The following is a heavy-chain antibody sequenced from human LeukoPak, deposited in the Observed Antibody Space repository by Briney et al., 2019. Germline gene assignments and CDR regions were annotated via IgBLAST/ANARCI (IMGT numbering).Heavy chain of an antibody. CDR1: GDSVSRSDAY. J-gene: IGHJ1*01. CDR2: IYYNGRT. Sequence: SETLSLTCTIFGDSVSRSDAYWDWIRQPPGKGLECIGTIYYNGRTYYSPSLKSRVTLSVDMSNNQFSLTLSSVTAADTALYFCARRRYYDSSGYLEWGQGTLVTVSS. V-gene: IGHV4-39*01. CDR3: ARRRYYDSSGYLE. D-gene: IGHD3-22*01.